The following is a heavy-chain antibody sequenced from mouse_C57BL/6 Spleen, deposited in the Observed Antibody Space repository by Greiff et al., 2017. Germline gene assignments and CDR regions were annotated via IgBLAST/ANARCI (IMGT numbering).Heavy chain of an antibody. D-gene: IGHD1-1*01. CDR3: AEGGYYYGSRDAMDY. J-gene: IGHJ4*01. CDR2: ISYDGSK. CDR1: GYSITSGYY. V-gene: IGHV3-6*01. Sequence: EVKLMESGPGLVKPSQSLSLTCSVTGYSITSGYYWNWIRQFPGNKLEWMGYISYDGSKKYNPSLTNRISITRDTSKNQFFLKLNSVTTEDTATYYCAEGGYYYGSRDAMDYLGKGTSVTVSP.